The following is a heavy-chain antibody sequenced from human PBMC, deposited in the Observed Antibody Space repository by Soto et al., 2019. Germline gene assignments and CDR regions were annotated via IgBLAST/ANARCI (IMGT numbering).Heavy chain of an antibody. CDR3: AKWVPPGDY. CDR1: GFTFSSYG. J-gene: IGHJ4*02. CDR2: ISYDGSNK. D-gene: IGHD3-10*01. Sequence: TGGSLRLSCAASGFTFSSYGMHWVRQAPGKGLEWVAVISYDGSNKYYADSVKGRFTISRDNSKNTLYLQMNSLRAEDTAVYYCAKWVPPGDYTGQPTLVTVSS. V-gene: IGHV3-30*18.